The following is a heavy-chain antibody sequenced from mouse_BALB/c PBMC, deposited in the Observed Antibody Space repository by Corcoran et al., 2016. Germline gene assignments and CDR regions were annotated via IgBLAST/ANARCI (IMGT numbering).Heavy chain of an antibody. CDR2: ISCYNGAT. CDR1: GYSFTGYY. CDR3: ARHGSPYWYFDV. D-gene: IGHD1-1*01. Sequence: LVKTGASVKISCKASGYSFTGYYMHWVKQSHGKSLEWIGYISCYNGATSYNQKFKGKATFNVDTSSSTAYMQFNSLTSEDSAVYYCARHGSPYWYFDVWGAGTTVTVSS. J-gene: IGHJ1*01. V-gene: IGHV1S34*01.